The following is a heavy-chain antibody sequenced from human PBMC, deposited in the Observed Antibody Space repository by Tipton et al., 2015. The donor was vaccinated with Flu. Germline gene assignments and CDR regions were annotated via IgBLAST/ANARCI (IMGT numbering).Heavy chain of an antibody. J-gene: IGHJ4*02. CDR2: INHSGST. CDR1: GGSFSGYY. Sequence: GLVKPSETLSLTCAVYGGSFSGYYWSWIRQPPGKGLEWIGEINHSGSTNYNPSLKSRVTISVDTSKNQFSLKLSSVTAADTAVYYCASSYWIRGVTQVDYWGQGTLVTVSS. D-gene: IGHD3-10*01. CDR3: ASSYWIRGVTQVDY. V-gene: IGHV4-34*01.